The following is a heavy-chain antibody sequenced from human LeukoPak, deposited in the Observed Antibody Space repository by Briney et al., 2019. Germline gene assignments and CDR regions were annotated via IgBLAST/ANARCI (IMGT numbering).Heavy chain of an antibody. Sequence: GGSLRLSCEASGFTFSSYWMSWVRQAPGKGLEWVANIKQDGSEKYYVDSVKGRFTISRDNAKNSLYLQMNSLRAEDTAVYYCARAPKYTYYDFWSGYYPSDYWGQGTLVTVSS. CDR2: IKQDGSEK. CDR1: GFTFSSYW. V-gene: IGHV3-7*03. CDR3: ARAPKYTYYDFWSGYYPSDY. J-gene: IGHJ4*02. D-gene: IGHD3-3*01.